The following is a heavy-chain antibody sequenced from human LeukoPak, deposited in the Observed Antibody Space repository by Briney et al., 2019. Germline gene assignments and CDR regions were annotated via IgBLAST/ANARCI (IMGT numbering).Heavy chain of an antibody. J-gene: IGHJ4*02. Sequence: GESLKISCKGSGYSFANYWIVWVRQMTGKGLEWMGIIYPGDSDTRYSPSFQGQVTISADKSISTAYLQWSSLKAPDTAMYYCARLDRSTGDYWGQGTLVTVSS. CDR3: ARLDRSTGDY. CDR1: GYSFANYW. CDR2: IYPGDSDT. D-gene: IGHD4-11*01. V-gene: IGHV5-51*01.